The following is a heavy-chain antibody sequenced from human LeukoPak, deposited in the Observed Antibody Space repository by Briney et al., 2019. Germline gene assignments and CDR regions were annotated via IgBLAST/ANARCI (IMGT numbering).Heavy chain of an antibody. CDR3: ARSLAYCGGDCYPSLGYYGMDV. CDR2: FNPNSGGT. Sequence: ASVKVSCKASGYTFTGYYMHWVRQAPGQGLEWMGRFNPNSGGTNYAQKFQGRVTMTRDTSISTAYMELSRLRSDDTAVYYCARSLAYCGGDCYPSLGYYGMDVWGQGTTVTVSS. V-gene: IGHV1-2*06. CDR1: GYTFTGYY. J-gene: IGHJ6*02. D-gene: IGHD2-21*02.